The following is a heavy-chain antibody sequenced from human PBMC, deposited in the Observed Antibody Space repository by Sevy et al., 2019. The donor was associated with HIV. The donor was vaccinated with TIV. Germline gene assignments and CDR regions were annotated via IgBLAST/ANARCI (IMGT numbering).Heavy chain of an antibody. V-gene: IGHV3-30*02. CDR2: IRYDGSNK. CDR3: AKDGPPSTGIVVVPAAIDY. J-gene: IGHJ4*02. CDR1: GFTFSSYG. Sequence: GGSLRLSCAASGFTFSSYGMHWVRQAPGKGLEWVAFIRYDGSNKYYADSVKGRFTISRGNSKNTRYLQMNSLSAEDTAVYYWAKDGPPSTGIVVVPAAIDYWGQGTLVTVSS. D-gene: IGHD2-2*01.